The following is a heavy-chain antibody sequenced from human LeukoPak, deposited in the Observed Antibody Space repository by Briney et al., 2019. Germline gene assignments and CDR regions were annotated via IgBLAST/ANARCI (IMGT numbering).Heavy chain of an antibody. Sequence: GGSLRLSCAASGFNFNTYTMNWVRQAPGKGLEWVSSISSDSSYIYYADAVHGRFTVSRDNAKYSLYLQMNSLRAEDTAVYYCARFAAGGSYYYYMDVWGKGTTVTVSS. J-gene: IGHJ6*03. D-gene: IGHD6-25*01. V-gene: IGHV3-21*01. CDR2: ISSDSSYI. CDR3: ARFAAGGSYYYYMDV. CDR1: GFNFNTYT.